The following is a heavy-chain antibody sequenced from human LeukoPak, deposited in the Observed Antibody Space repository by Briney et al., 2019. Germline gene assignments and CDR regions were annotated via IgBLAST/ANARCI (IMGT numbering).Heavy chain of an antibody. Sequence: ASVKVSCKASGYTFTSFVVNWVRQGTGQGLEWMGWLNPNINKAGYAQKFQGRVTLTMNTFISTAYMELSGLASEDTAVYYCARVKRLTTVWFDPWGQGTLVTVSS. J-gene: IGHJ5*02. CDR3: ARVKRLTTVWFDP. CDR1: GYTFTSFV. CDR2: LNPNINKA. V-gene: IGHV1-8*01. D-gene: IGHD6-25*01.